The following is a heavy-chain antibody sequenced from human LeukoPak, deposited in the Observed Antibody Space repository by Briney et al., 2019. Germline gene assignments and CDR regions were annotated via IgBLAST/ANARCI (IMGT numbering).Heavy chain of an antibody. J-gene: IGHJ4*02. Sequence: SETLSLTCTVSGGSISSSSYYWGWIRQPPGKGLEWIGSIYYSGSTYYNPSLKSRVTISVDTSKNQFSLKLSSVTAADTAVYYCARSYSSSWYPHWGQGTLVTVSS. V-gene: IGHV4-39*07. CDR1: GGSISSSSYY. D-gene: IGHD6-13*01. CDR3: ARSYSSSWYPH. CDR2: IYYSGST.